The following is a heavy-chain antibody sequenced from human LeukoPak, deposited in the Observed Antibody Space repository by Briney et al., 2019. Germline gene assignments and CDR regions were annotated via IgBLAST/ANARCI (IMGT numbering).Heavy chain of an antibody. CDR2: IHYSGST. CDR1: GGSINSGDHY. V-gene: IGHV4-39*01. D-gene: IGHD4-11*01. J-gene: IGHJ6*03. Sequence: SKTLSLTCTVSGGSINSGDHYWGWIRQPPGQGLEWIGSIHYSGSTYYNPSLKSRVTIFVDTSKNQFSLWLSSVTAADTAVYYCARQLLQYNFYMDVWGKGTTVTASS. CDR3: ARQLLQYNFYMDV.